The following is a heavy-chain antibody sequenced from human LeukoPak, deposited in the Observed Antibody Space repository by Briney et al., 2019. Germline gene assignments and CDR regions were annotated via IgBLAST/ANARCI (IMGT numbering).Heavy chain of an antibody. V-gene: IGHV1-69*01. CDR2: SIPICGTA. D-gene: IGHD2-21*01. Sequence: SVKVSCKASGGTFSSYAISWVRQAPGQGLEWMGGSIPICGTANYAQKFQGRVTITADESTSTAYMELSSLRSEDTAVYYCATDVIVVVPGPYYYYGMDVWGQGTTVTVSS. CDR1: GGTFSSYA. CDR3: ATDVIVVVPGPYYYYGMDV. J-gene: IGHJ6*02.